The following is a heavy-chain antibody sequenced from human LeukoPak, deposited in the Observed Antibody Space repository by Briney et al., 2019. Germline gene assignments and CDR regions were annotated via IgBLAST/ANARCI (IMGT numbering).Heavy chain of an antibody. CDR3: ARDSGHAFDI. Sequence: SETLSLTCTVSGGSISSYYWSWIRQPPGTGLEWIGYIYYSGSTNYNPSLKSRVTISVDTSKNQFSLKLSSVTAADTAVYYCARDSGHAFDIWGQGTMVTVSS. V-gene: IGHV4-59*01. CDR1: GGSISSYY. CDR2: IYYSGST. D-gene: IGHD5-12*01. J-gene: IGHJ3*02.